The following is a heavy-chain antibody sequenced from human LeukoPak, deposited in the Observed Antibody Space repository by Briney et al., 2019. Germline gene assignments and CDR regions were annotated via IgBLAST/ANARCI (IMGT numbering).Heavy chain of an antibody. Sequence: SETLSLTCTVSGGSISSSSYYWGWIRQPPGKGLEWIGSIYYSGSTYYNPSLKSRVTISVDKSKNQFSLKLSSVTAADTAVYYCARDRGQTPRRIVVVPAALYYYYGMDVWGQGTTVTVSS. CDR1: GGSISSSSYY. V-gene: IGHV4-39*07. D-gene: IGHD2-2*01. CDR2: IYYSGST. J-gene: IGHJ6*02. CDR3: ARDRGQTPRRIVVVPAALYYYYGMDV.